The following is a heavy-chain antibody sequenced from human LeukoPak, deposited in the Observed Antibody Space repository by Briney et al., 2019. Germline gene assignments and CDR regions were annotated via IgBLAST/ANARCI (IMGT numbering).Heavy chain of an antibody. CDR2: IWSDGSNK. V-gene: IGHV3-33*01. J-gene: IGHJ6*02. CDR1: GFTFRNYG. CDR3: ARDSHSMDV. Sequence: GGSLRLSCAASGFTFRNYGMHWVRQAPGKGLECVAVIWSDGSNKQYADSVKGRFTISRDNSKNTLYLQMNSLRTEDTAVYYCARDSHSMDVWSQGTTVTVSS.